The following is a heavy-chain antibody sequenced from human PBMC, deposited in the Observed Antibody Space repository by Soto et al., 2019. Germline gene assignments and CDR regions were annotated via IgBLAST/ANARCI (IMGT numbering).Heavy chain of an antibody. V-gene: IGHV3-30-3*01. D-gene: IGHD2-2*01. CDR1: GFTFSSYA. Sequence: QVQLVESGGGVVQPGRSLRLSCAASGFTFSSYAMHWVRQATGKGLEWVAVISYDGSNKYYADSVKGRFTISRDNSKNTRYLQMNSLRAEDTAVYSCARARLDTPALDYWGQGTLVTVSS. CDR3: ARARLDTPALDY. CDR2: ISYDGSNK. J-gene: IGHJ4*02.